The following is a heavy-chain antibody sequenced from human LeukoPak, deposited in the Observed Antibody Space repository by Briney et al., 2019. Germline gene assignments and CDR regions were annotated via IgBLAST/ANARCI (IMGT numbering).Heavy chain of an antibody. J-gene: IGHJ4*02. CDR3: ARDLSGSYSVDY. CDR2: ISYDGRKK. CDR1: GFTFRSHG. D-gene: IGHD3-10*01. V-gene: IGHV3-30*04. Sequence: GGSLRLSCAASGFTFRSHGMHWVREAPGKGLECAAVISYDGRKKDYADSVEGRFTISRDSSKNTVYQQMNSLRTEDTAFYYCARDLSGSYSVDYWGQGTLVTVSS.